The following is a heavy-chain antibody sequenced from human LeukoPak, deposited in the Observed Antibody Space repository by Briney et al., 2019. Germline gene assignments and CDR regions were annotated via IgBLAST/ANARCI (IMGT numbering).Heavy chain of an antibody. J-gene: IGHJ4*02. Sequence: PSQTLSLTCTVSGGSISSGGYYWSWIRQHPGKGLEWIGYIYYSGSTYYNPSLKSRVTISVDTSKNQFSLKLSSVTAADTAVYYCARGDFSGGSFDYWGQGTLVTVSS. CDR1: GGSISSGGYY. D-gene: IGHD3-3*01. V-gene: IGHV4-31*03. CDR3: ARGDFSGGSFDY. CDR2: IYYSGST.